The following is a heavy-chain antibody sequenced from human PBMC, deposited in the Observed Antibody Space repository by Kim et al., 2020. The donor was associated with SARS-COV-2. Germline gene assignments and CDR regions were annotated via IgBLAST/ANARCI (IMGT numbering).Heavy chain of an antibody. D-gene: IGHD6-19*01. Sequence: TPCSPTLKSRVAISIDTSRNQLSLNLTSVTAADTAVYYCARRDGWYFDTWGQGILVTVSS. CDR3: ARRDGWYFDT. V-gene: IGHV4-59*08. J-gene: IGHJ5*02. CDR2: T.